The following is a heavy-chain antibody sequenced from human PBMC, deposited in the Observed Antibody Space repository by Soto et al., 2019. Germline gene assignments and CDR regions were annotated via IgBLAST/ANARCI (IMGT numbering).Heavy chain of an antibody. J-gene: IGHJ4*02. Sequence: QVQLQESGPGLVKPSETLSLTCTVSGGSINNYYWSWIRQPPGKGLEWIGYIYYSGSTNYNPSLKSRVTISVDTSKNQFSLNLRSVTAADTAVYYCARGGWSLDYWGQGSLVTVSS. CDR2: IYYSGST. CDR3: ARGGWSLDY. D-gene: IGHD6-19*01. V-gene: IGHV4-59*01. CDR1: GGSINNYY.